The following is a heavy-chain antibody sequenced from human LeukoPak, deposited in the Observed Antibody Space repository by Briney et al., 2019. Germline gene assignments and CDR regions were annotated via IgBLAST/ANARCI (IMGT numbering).Heavy chain of an antibody. Sequence: GGSLRLSCAASGFTFSSYGMHWVRQAPGKGLEWVAVISYDGSNKYYADSVKGRFTISRDNSKNTLYLQMNSLRAEDTAVYYCAKDGWVEAGDLRGYHDSILDYWGQGTLVTVSS. J-gene: IGHJ4*02. CDR2: ISYDGSNK. CDR3: AKDGWVEAGDLRGYHDSILDY. CDR1: GFTFSSYG. D-gene: IGHD3-22*01. V-gene: IGHV3-30*18.